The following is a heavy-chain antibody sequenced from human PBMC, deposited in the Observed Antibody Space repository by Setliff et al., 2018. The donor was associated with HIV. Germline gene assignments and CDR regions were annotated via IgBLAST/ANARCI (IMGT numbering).Heavy chain of an antibody. CDR2: IFHDGSNK. V-gene: IGHV3-33*06. CDR3: AKLQEGHVYSHYDS. CDR1: GFSFSSYA. Sequence: GGSLRLSCAASGFSFSSYAMHWVRQTPGKGLEWVAIIFHDGSNKYYADSVKGRLTISRDNSQNALYLHMNSLRAEDTAVYYCAKLQEGHVYSHYDSWGQGTLVTVSS. D-gene: IGHD2-21*01. J-gene: IGHJ4*02.